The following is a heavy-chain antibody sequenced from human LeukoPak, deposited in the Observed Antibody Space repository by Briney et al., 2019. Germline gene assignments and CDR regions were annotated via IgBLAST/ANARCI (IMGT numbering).Heavy chain of an antibody. CDR2: IYPGDSDT. CDR3: ARHLLWFGELSYYFDY. D-gene: IGHD3-10*01. Sequence: GGSLKISCKGSGYSFTSYWIGWVRQMPGKGLEGMGVIYPGDSDTRYSPSFQGQVTISADKSISTAYLQWSSLKASDTAMYYCARHLLWFGELSYYFDYWGQGTLVTVSS. J-gene: IGHJ4*02. V-gene: IGHV5-51*01. CDR1: GYSFTSYW.